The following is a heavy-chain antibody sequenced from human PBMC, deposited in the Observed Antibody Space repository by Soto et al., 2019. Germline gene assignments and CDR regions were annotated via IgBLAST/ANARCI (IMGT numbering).Heavy chain of an antibody. CDR3: ARDHHRYSGYDYVDY. CDR2: SRNKANRYST. Sequence: GGSLRLSCAASGFTFSDHFMDWVRQAPGKGLEWVGRSRNKANRYSTEYAASVKGRFTISRDDSQNSLYLQMNSLKTEDTAVYYCARDHHRYSGYDYVDYWGQGTLVTVSS. D-gene: IGHD5-12*01. V-gene: IGHV3-72*01. J-gene: IGHJ4*02. CDR1: GFTFSDHF.